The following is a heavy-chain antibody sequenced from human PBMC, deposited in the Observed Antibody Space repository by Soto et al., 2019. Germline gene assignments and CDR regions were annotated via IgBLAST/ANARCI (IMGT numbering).Heavy chain of an antibody. V-gene: IGHV3-30*18. Sequence: QVQLVESGGGVVQPGRSLRLSCAASGFTFSSYGMHWVRQAPGKGLEWVAVISYDGSNKYYADSVKGRFTISRDNSXXALYLQMNSLRAEDTAVYYCAKDSRIVVVTAPYDYWGQGTLVTVSS. CDR1: GFTFSSYG. CDR3: AKDSRIVVVTAPYDY. CDR2: ISYDGSNK. J-gene: IGHJ4*02. D-gene: IGHD2-21*02.